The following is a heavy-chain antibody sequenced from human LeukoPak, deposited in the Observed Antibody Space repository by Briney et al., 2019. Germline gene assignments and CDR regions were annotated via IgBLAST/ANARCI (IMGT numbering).Heavy chain of an antibody. CDR1: IDSIRRSSYY. CDR3: ARHQYYYDSSGYPPDNNWFDP. V-gene: IGHV4-39*01. D-gene: IGHD3-22*01. CDR2: IYYSGRT. Sequence: SETLSLTCTVSIDSIRRSSYYWGWIRQPPGKGLEWIGSIYYSGRTYYNPSLKSRVTISVDTSKNQFSLKLSSVTAADTAVYYCARHQYYYDSSGYPPDNNWFDPWGQGTLVTVSS. J-gene: IGHJ5*02.